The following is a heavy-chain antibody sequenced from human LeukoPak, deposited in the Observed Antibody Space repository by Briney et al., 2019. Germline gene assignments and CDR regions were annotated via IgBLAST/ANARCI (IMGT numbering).Heavy chain of an antibody. Sequence: SETLSLTCAVSGASIDSHSWWSWVRQPPGKGLEWIGEINHSGSTNYNPSLKSRVTISVDTSKNQFSLKLSSVTAADTAVYYCARGVILRFLEWLPPLYNWFDPWGQGTLVTVSS. CDR1: GASIDSHSW. D-gene: IGHD3-3*01. J-gene: IGHJ5*02. V-gene: IGHV4-4*02. CDR2: INHSGST. CDR3: ARGVILRFLEWLPPLYNWFDP.